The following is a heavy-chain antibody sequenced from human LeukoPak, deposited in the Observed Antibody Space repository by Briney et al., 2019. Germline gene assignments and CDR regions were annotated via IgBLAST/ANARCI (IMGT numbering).Heavy chain of an antibody. V-gene: IGHV3-30*03. CDR3: VIAPSDY. Sequence: GRSLRLACAASGFTVSNYGTGWVRQAPGKGLEWMAVISYDRSNKYYADSVKGRFTITRDNSKNTLYLQMNSLRAEDTAVYYCVIAPSDYWGQGTLVTVSS. J-gene: IGHJ4*02. CDR2: ISYDRSNK. CDR1: GFTVSNYG.